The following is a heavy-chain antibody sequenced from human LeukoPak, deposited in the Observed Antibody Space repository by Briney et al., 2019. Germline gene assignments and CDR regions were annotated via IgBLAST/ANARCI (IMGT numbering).Heavy chain of an antibody. V-gene: IGHV4-59*11. CDR2: IFNTGNT. Sequence: SETLSLTCSVSGGSINSHYWSWVRQPPGKRLEWIGYIFNTGNTNYNPSLASRVTMSVDTSRAQFFLRLSPVTAADTAIYYCASRPADTTWYGVFDYWSQGTLVTVSS. D-gene: IGHD3-10*01. J-gene: IGHJ4*02. CDR3: ASRPADTTWYGVFDY. CDR1: GGSINSHY.